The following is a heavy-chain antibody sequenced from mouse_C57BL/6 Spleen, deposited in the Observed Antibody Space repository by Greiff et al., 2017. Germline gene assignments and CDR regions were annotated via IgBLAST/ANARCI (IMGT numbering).Heavy chain of an antibody. CDR2: IDPSDNYT. V-gene: IGHV1-50*01. Sequence: QVQLQQPGAELVKPGASVKLSCKASGYTFTSYWMQWVKQRPGQGLEWIGEIDPSDNYTNYNQKFKGKATLTVDTSSSTAYMQLSSLTSEDSAVYYCAVASPFDYWGQGTTLTVSS. CDR1: GYTFTSYW. D-gene: IGHD6-1*01. CDR3: AVASPFDY. J-gene: IGHJ2*01.